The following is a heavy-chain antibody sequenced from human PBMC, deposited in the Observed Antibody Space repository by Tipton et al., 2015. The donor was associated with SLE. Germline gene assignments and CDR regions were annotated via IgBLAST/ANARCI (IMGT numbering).Heavy chain of an antibody. CDR3: ARVAWDLDAFDI. CDR1: GFTFSSYW. CDR2: INSDGSST. V-gene: IGHV3-74*01. D-gene: IGHD1-26*01. Sequence: SLRLSCAASGFTFSSYWMSWVRQAPGKGLEWVSRINSDGSSTSYADSVKGRFTISRDNAKNTLYLQMNSLRAEDTAVYYCARVAWDLDAFDIWGQGTMVTVSS. J-gene: IGHJ3*02.